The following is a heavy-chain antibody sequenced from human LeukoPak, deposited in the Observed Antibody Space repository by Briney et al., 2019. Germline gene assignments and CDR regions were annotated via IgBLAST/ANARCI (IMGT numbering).Heavy chain of an antibody. Sequence: GGSLRLSCAASGFTFNAYGFHWVRQTPGKGLEWVTFIRYDGNEKYYADSVKGRFTISRDNSKNTLSLQMNSLRAEDTALYYCATVRGYYDSSGPYYFNYWGRGTLVPVSS. V-gene: IGHV3-30*02. J-gene: IGHJ4*02. CDR2: IRYDGNEK. CDR1: GFTFNAYG. D-gene: IGHD3-22*01. CDR3: ATVRGYYDSSGPYYFNY.